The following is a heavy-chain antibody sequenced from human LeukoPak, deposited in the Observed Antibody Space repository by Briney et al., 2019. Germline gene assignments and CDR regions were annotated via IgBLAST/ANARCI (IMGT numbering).Heavy chain of an antibody. CDR3: AKAKTQAMVLPGNY. Sequence: PGGSPRLSCSASGFTFNSHAMHWVRQPPGKGLEWVSTISGSGDSTYYADSVKGRFTISRDNSKNALYLQMNSLRAEDTAVYYCAKAKTQAMVLPGNYWGQGTRVTVSS. V-gene: IGHV3-23*01. D-gene: IGHD5-18*01. CDR1: GFTFNSHA. CDR2: ISGSGDST. J-gene: IGHJ4*02.